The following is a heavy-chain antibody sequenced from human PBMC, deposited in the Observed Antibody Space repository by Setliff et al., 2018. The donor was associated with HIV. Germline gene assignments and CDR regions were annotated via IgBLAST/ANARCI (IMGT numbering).Heavy chain of an antibody. V-gene: IGHV3-21*01. D-gene: IGHD3-16*01. J-gene: IGHJ6*03. CDR2: ISSSSSYI. CDR3: ARDFLGDGYMDV. Sequence: GGSLRLSCVASGFTFSSYCMDWFRQAPGKGLEWVSSISSSSSYIYHADSVKGRFTISRDNAKNSLYLQMNSLRAEDTAVYYCARDFLGDGYMDVWGKGTTVTVSS. CDR1: GFTFSSYC.